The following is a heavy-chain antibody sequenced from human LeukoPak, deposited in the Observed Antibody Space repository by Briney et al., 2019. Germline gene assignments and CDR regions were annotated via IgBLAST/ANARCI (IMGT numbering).Heavy chain of an antibody. V-gene: IGHV4-39*01. J-gene: IGHJ4*02. CDR2: IYYSGST. CDR3: ARQVGCSSTSCYADY. D-gene: IGHD2-2*01. Sequence: SETLSLTCTVSGXSISSSSYYWGWIRQPPGKGLEWIGSIYYSGSTYYNPSLKSRVTISVDTSKNQSSLKLSSVTAADTAVYYCARQVGCSSTSCYADYWGQGTLVTVSS. CDR1: GXSISSSSYY.